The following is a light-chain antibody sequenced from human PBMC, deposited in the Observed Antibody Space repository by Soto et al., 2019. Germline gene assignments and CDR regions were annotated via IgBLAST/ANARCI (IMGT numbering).Light chain of an antibody. CDR2: DAS. CDR1: QSVSSY. Sequence: EIVLTQSPAILSLSPGERATLSCRASQSVSSYLAWYQQKSGQAPRLLIYDASNRATGIPARFSGSGSGTDFTLPISSLEPEDFAVYYCQQRTIWPPWTFGQGTKVEIK. V-gene: IGKV3-11*01. J-gene: IGKJ1*01. CDR3: QQRTIWPPWT.